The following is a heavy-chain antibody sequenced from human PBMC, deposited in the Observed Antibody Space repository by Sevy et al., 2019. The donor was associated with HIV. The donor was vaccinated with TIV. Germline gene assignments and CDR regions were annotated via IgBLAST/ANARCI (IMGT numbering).Heavy chain of an antibody. CDR2: ISYDGSNK. CDR3: ARGEGRSGLYYFDY. J-gene: IGHJ4*02. CDR1: GFTFSSYA. V-gene: IGHV3-30-3*01. Sequence: GGSLRLSCAASGFTFSSYARHWVRQAPGKGLEWVAVISYDGSNKYYADSVKGRFTISRDNSKNTLYLQMNSLRAEDTAVYYCARGEGRSGLYYFDYWGQGTLVTVSS. D-gene: IGHD3-3*01.